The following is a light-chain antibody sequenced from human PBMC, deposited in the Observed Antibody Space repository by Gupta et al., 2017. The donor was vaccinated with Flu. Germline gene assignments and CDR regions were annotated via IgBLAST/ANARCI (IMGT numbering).Light chain of an antibody. CDR1: EDISNY. CDR2: DAS. Sequence: DRVAITCQASEDISNYLNWYQLKPGKAPKLLIYDASNLETGVPSRFSGSGSGTHFTLSISSLQPEDIGTYYSQQYDYGPHLTFGPGTKVDVK. J-gene: IGKJ3*01. V-gene: IGKV1-33*01. CDR3: QQYDYGPHLT.